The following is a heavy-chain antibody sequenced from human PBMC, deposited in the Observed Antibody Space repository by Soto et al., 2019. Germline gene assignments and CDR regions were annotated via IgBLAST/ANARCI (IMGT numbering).Heavy chain of an antibody. CDR1: GFTYSTYG. CDR2: ISSSSTI. CDR3: ARAENYYYAMDV. Sequence: PGGSLRLSCAASGFTYSTYGMNWVRQAPGTGLEWISYISSSSTIYYTDSVKGRFTISRDNAKNSLYLQINSLRDEDTAVYYCARAENYYYAMDVWGQGTTVTVYS. V-gene: IGHV3-48*02. J-gene: IGHJ6*02.